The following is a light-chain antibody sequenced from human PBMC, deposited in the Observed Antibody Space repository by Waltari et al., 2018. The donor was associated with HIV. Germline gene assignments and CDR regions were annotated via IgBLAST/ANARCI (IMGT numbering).Light chain of an antibody. CDR3: SSYADSDTPVV. J-gene: IGLJ2*01. CDR2: DVT. V-gene: IGLV2-8*01. Sequence: QSALTQPASVSGSPGQSITISCTGTSSDVGGYNYVSWYQQHPGKSPKLIIYDVTKRPSGVPDRFSGSKSGNTASLTVSGLQGEDEADYYCSSYADSDTPVVFGGGTKLTVL. CDR1: SSDVGGYNY.